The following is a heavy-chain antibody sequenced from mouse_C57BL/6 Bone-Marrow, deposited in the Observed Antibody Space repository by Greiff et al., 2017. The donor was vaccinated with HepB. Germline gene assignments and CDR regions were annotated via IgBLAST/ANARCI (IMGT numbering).Heavy chain of an antibody. Sequence: EVQGVESGGGLVKPGGSLKLSCAASGFTFSDYGMHWVRQAPEKGLEWVAYISSGSSTIYYADTVKGRFTISRDNAKNTLFLQMTSLRSEDTAMYYCARNYYGSRLYWYFDVWGTGTTVTVSS. CDR3: ARNYYGSRLYWYFDV. V-gene: IGHV5-17*01. D-gene: IGHD1-1*01. CDR1: GFTFSDYG. J-gene: IGHJ1*03. CDR2: ISSGSSTI.